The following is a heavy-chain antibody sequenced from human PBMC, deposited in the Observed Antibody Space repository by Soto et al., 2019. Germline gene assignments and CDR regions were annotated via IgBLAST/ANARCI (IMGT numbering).Heavy chain of an antibody. CDR1: GGNFSRNG. CDR2: MIPIFGTT. J-gene: IGHJ5*02. V-gene: IGHV1-69*01. Sequence: QVQLVQSGAEVKKPGSSVKISCKTSGGNFSRNGISWVRQAPGQGLEWMGGMIPIFGTTNYAHKFRGRVTVTADESTGTVDMFMNSLRSEDTAVYYCAGASYSTWYNWFDPLGQGTLGTVSS. CDR3: AGASYSTWYNWFDP. D-gene: IGHD6-13*01.